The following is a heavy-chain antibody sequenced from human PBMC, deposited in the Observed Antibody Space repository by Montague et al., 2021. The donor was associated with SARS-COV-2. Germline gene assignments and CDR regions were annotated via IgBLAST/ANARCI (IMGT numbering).Heavy chain of an antibody. CDR2: VSYSGST. D-gene: IGHD4-23*01. Sequence: SETLSLTCTVSGDSISYRSYYWGWIRQPPGKGLEWIGTVSYSGSTYYNASLKSRVTIYVDTSKNQFSLKLTSVAAADTAYYYCARQYGGYSENAFTIWGQGTMVIVSS. CDR3: ARQYGGYSENAFTI. J-gene: IGHJ3*02. V-gene: IGHV4-39*01. CDR1: GDSISYRSYY.